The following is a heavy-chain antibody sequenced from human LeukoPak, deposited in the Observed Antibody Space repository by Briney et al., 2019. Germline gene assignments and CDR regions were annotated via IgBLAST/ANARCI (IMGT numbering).Heavy chain of an antibody. J-gene: IGHJ5*02. CDR3: ARGLPLLRWLRFSGGEHPPYFDP. CDR1: GGSISSYY. CDR2: IYYSGST. D-gene: IGHD5-12*01. V-gene: IGHV4-59*01. Sequence: PSETLSLTCTVSGGSISSYYWSWIRQPPGKGLEWIGYIYYSGSTNYNPSLKSRVTISVDTSKNQFSLKLSSVTAADTAVYYCARGLPLLRWLRFSGGEHPPYFDPWGQGTLVTVSS.